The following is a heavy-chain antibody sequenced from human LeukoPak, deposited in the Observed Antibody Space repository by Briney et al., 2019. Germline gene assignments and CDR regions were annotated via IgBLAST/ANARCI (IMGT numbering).Heavy chain of an antibody. Sequence: PSVKVSCKASGYTFTNNYLHWVRQAPGQRLEWMGMIYPRDGSTSYAQNFQGRVTVTRDTSTTTVHMELRGLRSEDTAVYYCARDQEGFDDWGQGTVVTVSS. V-gene: IGHV1-46*01. CDR1: GYTFTNNY. CDR2: IYPRDGST. J-gene: IGHJ4*02. CDR3: ARDQEGFDD.